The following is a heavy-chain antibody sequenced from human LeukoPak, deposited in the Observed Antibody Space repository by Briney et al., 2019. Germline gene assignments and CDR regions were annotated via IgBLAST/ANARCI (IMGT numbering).Heavy chain of an antibody. V-gene: IGHV3-11*01. D-gene: IGHD3-22*01. CDR1: GFTNDYY. J-gene: IGHJ6*02. Sequence: PGGSLRLSCVASGFTNDYYMAWIRQAPGKGLEWIAYISAIGDDKYYADSVKGRFTISRDNAKNSLYLQMNSLRAEDTAVYYCARDRAYYYDSSGYYRYYYYGMDVWGQGTTVTVSS. CDR3: ARDRAYYYDSSGYYRYYYYGMDV. CDR2: ISAIGDDK.